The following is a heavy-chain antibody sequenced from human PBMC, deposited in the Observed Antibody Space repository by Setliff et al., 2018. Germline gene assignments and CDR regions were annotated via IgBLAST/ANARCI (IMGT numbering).Heavy chain of an antibody. V-gene: IGHV1-69-2*01. Sequence: GASVKVSCKASGYSFSDFYMHWVRQVPGEGLEALGRIDPRDDFTVYAERFKDRLTITADTSTDTSYMEMSSLRFEDTAVYYCAIDYGPTGTPYHWGQGALVTVSS. J-gene: IGHJ4*02. CDR1: GYSFSDFY. CDR2: IDPRDDFT. CDR3: AIDYGPTGTPYH. D-gene: IGHD1-1*01.